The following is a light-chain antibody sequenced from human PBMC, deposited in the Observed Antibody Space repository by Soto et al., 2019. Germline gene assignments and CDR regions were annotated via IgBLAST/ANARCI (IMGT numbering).Light chain of an antibody. Sequence: DIQMTQSPSSLSASVGDRVTITCRASQSVSNYLNWYQQRPGKAPNLLIYAASNLQGGVPSRFSGRGSGTLFTLTISSLQPDDSATYYCQQTFSIPHTFGQGTKVEIK. V-gene: IGKV1-39*01. CDR3: QQTFSIPHT. J-gene: IGKJ1*01. CDR2: AAS. CDR1: QSVSNY.